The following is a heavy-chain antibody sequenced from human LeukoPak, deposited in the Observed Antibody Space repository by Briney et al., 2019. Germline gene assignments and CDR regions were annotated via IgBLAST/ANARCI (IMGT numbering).Heavy chain of an antibody. V-gene: IGHV3-23*01. J-gene: IGHJ4*02. Sequence: AGGSLRLSCAASVFTFSSHGMNWVRQAPGKGLEWVSGITGGGTTYYADSVKGRVTISRDNSKNTLYLQMNSLRAEDTAVYYCAKDRHWLALDDWGQGTLVTVSS. CDR2: ITGGGTT. CDR3: AKDRHWLALDD. D-gene: IGHD6-19*01. CDR1: VFTFSSHG.